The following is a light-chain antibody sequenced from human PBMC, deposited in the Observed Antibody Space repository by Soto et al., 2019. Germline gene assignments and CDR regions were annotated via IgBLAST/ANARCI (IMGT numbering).Light chain of an antibody. CDR3: CSYAGSSTVV. V-gene: IGLV2-23*01. J-gene: IGLJ2*01. CDR1: SSDVGSYNL. CDR2: EGS. Sequence: QSVLTQPASVSGSPGQSSTISCTGTSSDVGSYNLVSWYQQHPGKAPKLMIYEGSKRPSGVSNRFSGSKSGNTASLTIAGLQAEDEDDYYCCSYAGSSTVVFGGGTQLTVL.